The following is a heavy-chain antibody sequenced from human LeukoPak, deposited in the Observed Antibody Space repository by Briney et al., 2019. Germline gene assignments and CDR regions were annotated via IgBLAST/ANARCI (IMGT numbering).Heavy chain of an antibody. CDR2: ISAYNGNT. CDR3: ARAIDGYNPEALRY. CDR1: GYTFTDSY. V-gene: IGHV1-18*04. J-gene: IGHJ4*02. Sequence: ASVKVSCKASGYTFTDSYIHWVRQAPGQGLEWMGWISAYNGNTNYAQKLQGRVTMTTDTSTSTAYMELRSLRSDDTAVYYCARAIDGYNPEALRYWGQGTLVTVSS. D-gene: IGHD5-24*01.